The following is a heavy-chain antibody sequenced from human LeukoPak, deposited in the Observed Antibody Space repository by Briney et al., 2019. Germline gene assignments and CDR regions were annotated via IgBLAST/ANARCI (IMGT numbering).Heavy chain of an antibody. D-gene: IGHD3-22*01. CDR1: GYTFTSYD. CDR3: ARGPSSITMIVVVRPIDY. CDR2: MNPNSGNT. V-gene: IGHV1-8*01. Sequence: GASVKVSCKASGYTFTSYDINWVRQATGQGLEWMGWMNPNSGNTGYAQKFQGRVTMTRNTSISTAYMELSRLRSDDTAVYYCARGPSSITMIVVVRPIDYWGQGTLVTVSS. J-gene: IGHJ4*02.